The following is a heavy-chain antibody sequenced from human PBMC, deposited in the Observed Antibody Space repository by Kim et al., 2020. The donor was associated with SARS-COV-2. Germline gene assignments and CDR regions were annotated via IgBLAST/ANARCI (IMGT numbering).Heavy chain of an antibody. D-gene: IGHD6-25*01. V-gene: IGHV1-18*01. CDR2: T. CDR3: ASTRAAWVDP. J-gene: IGHJ5*02. Sequence: TNYAQTLQGRVTMTTDTSTSTAYMELRSLRSDNTAVYYCASTRAAWVDPWGQGTLVTVSS.